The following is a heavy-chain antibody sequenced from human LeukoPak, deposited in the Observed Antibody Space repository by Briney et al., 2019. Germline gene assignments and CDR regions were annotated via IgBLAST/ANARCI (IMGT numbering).Heavy chain of an antibody. CDR1: GGTFSSYA. CDR2: ITPILGIA. V-gene: IGHV1-69*04. Sequence: ASVKVSCKASGGTFSSYAISWVRQAPGQGLEWMGRITPILGIANYAQKFQGRVTITADKSTSTAYMELSSLRSEDTAVYYCARALEMATIRNWFDPWGQGTLVTVSS. CDR3: ARALEMATIRNWFDP. D-gene: IGHD5-24*01. J-gene: IGHJ5*02.